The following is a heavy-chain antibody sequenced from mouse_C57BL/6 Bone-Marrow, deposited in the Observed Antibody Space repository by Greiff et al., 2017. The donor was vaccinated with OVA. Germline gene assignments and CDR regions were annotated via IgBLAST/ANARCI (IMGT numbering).Heavy chain of an antibody. CDR3: VRHGVGYYFDY. CDR2: IRSKSNNYAT. J-gene: IGHJ2*01. CDR1: GFSFNTYA. Sequence: EVKLMESGGGLVQPKGSLKLSCAASGFSFNTYAMNWVRQAPGKGLEWVARIRSKSNNYATYYADSVKDRFTISRDDSESMLYLQMNNLKTEDTAMYYCVRHGVGYYFDYWGQGTTLTVSS. D-gene: IGHD1-1*02. V-gene: IGHV10-1*01.